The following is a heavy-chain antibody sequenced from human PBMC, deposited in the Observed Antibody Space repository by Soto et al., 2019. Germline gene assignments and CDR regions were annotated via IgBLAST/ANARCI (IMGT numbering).Heavy chain of an antibody. D-gene: IGHD3-3*01. CDR2: MNPNSGNT. J-gene: IGHJ5*02. CDR1: GYTFTSYD. V-gene: IGHV1-8*01. Sequence: QVQLVQSGAEVKKPGASVQVSCKASGYTFTSYDINWVRQATGQGLEWMGWMNPNSGNTGYAQKFQGRVTMTRNTSXXXXXMELSSLRSEDTAVYYCARGITIFGVVDPGGQGTLVTISS. CDR3: ARGITIFGVVDP.